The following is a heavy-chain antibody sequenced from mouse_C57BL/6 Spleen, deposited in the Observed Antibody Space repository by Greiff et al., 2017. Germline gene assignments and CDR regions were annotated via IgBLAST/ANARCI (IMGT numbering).Heavy chain of an antibody. D-gene: IGHD3-2*02. CDR2: IDPSDSET. CDR3: ARGSSGYGYAMDY. Sequence: VQLQQPGAELVRPGSSVKLSCKASGYTFTSYWMHWVKQRPIQGLEWIGNIDPSDSETHSNQKFKNKATLTVDKSSSTAYMQLSSLTSEDSAVYYGARGSSGYGYAMDYWGQGTSVTVSS. CDR1: GYTFTSYW. V-gene: IGHV1-52*01. J-gene: IGHJ4*01.